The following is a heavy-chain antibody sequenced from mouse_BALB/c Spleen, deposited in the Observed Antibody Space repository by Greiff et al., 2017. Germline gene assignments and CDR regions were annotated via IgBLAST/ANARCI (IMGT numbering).Heavy chain of an antibody. V-gene: IGHV2-9*02. D-gene: IGHD1-1*02. CDR1: GFSLTSYG. Sequence: VQLVESGPGLVAPSQSLSITCTVSGFSLTSYGVHWVRQPPGKGLEWLGVIWAGGSTNYNSALMSRLSISKDNSKSQVFLKMNSLQTDDTAMYYCAREFYGRKGYFEVWGAGTTVTVSS. J-gene: IGHJ1*01. CDR2: IWAGGST. CDR3: AREFYGRKGYFEV.